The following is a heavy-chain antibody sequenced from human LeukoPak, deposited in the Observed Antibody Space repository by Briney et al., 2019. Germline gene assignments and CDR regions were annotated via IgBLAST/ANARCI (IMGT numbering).Heavy chain of an antibody. J-gene: IGHJ4*02. CDR2: IYYSGST. CDR3: ARDRDIAAAIE. Sequence: SETLSLTCTVSGGSIAGFYWSWFRQPPGKGLEWIGSIYYSGSTYYNPSLKSRVTISVDTSKNQFSLRVNSVTAADTAVYYCARDRDIAAAIEWGQGTLVTVSS. D-gene: IGHD6-13*01. V-gene: IGHV4-39*07. CDR1: GGSIAGFY.